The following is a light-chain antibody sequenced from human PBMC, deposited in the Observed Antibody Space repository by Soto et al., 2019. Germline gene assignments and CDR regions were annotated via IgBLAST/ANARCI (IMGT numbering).Light chain of an antibody. CDR3: FSHTGV. CDR2: EVT. V-gene: IGLV2-23*02. Sequence: QSVLTQPASVSGSPGQSITISCTGTSSDVGVYNLISWYQQHPGKAPKVIIFEVTKRPSGVSDRISGSKSGNTASLTISGLQAEDEADYYCFSHTGVFGGGTQLTVL. J-gene: IGLJ7*01. CDR1: SSDVGVYNL.